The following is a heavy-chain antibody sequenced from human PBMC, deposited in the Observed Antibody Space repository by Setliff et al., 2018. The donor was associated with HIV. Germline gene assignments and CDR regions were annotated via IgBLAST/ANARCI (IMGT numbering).Heavy chain of an antibody. J-gene: IGHJ6*03. CDR2: IIYSGGST. Sequence: GGSLRLSCAASGFTFDDYGMSWVRQAPGKGLEWVSIIYSGGSTYYADSVKGRFTISRDNSKNTLYLQMNSLRAEDTAVYYCAKDPIFGVVTYYYYYMDVWGKGTTVTVSS. D-gene: IGHD3-3*01. CDR1: GFTFDDYG. CDR3: AKDPIFGVVTYYYYYMDV. V-gene: IGHV3-23*03.